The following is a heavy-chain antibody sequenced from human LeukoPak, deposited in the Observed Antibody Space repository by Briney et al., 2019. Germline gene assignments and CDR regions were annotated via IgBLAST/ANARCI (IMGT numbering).Heavy chain of an antibody. D-gene: IGHD3-10*01. Sequence: SETLSLTCTVSGVSIRRHYWSWIRQPPGKGLEWIGYIYSDGDTNYNPSLKSRVTLSLDTSKNQFSLNLSSVAAADTAVYYCVREYGGGGPWSGTTEGVWGKGTTVTVSS. V-gene: IGHV4-59*11. CDR2: IYSDGDT. J-gene: IGHJ6*04. CDR3: VREYGGGGPWSGTTEGV. CDR1: GVSIRRHY.